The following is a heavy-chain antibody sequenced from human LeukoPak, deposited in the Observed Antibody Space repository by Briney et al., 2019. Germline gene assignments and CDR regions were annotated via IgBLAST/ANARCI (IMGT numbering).Heavy chain of an antibody. D-gene: IGHD2-2*01. CDR1: GGSFGGDY. CDR3: ARSYAHGY. CDR2: INHSGST. J-gene: IGHJ4*02. Sequence: PSETLSLTCAVYGGSFGGDYWSWIRQPPGKGLEWIGEINHSGSTNYNPSLKSRVTISVDTSKNQFSLKLSSVTAADTAVYYCARSYAHGYWGQGTLVTVSS. V-gene: IGHV4-34*01.